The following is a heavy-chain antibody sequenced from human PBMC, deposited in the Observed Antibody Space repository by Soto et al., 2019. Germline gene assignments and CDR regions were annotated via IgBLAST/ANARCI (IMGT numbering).Heavy chain of an antibody. V-gene: IGHV3-23*01. J-gene: IGHJ4*02. CDR1: GFTFSSYA. CDR3: AKDDSSGYYPGGRDY. D-gene: IGHD3-22*01. CDR2: ISGSDDST. Sequence: EVQLLESGGGLVQPGGSLRLSCAASGFTFSSYAMSWVRQAPGKGLEWVSAISGSDDSTYYADSVKGRFTISRDNSKNTLYLQMSSLRADDTAVYYCAKDDSSGYYPGGRDYWGQGTLVTVSS.